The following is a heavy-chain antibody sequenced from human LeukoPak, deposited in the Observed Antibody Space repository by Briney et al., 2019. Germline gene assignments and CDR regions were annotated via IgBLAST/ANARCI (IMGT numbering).Heavy chain of an antibody. CDR1: GFTSSSYW. V-gene: IGHV3-21*01. Sequence: GGSLRLSCAASGFTSSSYWMTWVRQAPGKGLEWVSAISGSGGNTYYADSVKGRFTISRDNAKNSLYLQMNSLRAEDTAVYYCARDRDCSSTSCYYYYGMDVWGQGTTVTVSS. CDR3: ARDRDCSSTSCYYYYGMDV. J-gene: IGHJ6*02. CDR2: ISGSGGNT. D-gene: IGHD2-2*01.